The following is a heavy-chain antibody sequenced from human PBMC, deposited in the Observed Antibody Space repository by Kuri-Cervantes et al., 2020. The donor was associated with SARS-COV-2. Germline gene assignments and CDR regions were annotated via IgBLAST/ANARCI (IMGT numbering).Heavy chain of an antibody. CDR1: GFTFSSYA. CDR2: ISGSGGST. D-gene: IGHD3-10*01. V-gene: IGHV3-23*01. J-gene: IGHJ4*02. CDR3: AKEGIRGGTRSDY. Sequence: GESLKISCAASGFTFSSYAMSWVRQAPGKGLEWVSAISGSGGSTYYADSVKGRFTISRDNSNDTLYLQMNTPRAEDTAVFFCAKEGIRGGTRSDYWGQGTLVTVSS.